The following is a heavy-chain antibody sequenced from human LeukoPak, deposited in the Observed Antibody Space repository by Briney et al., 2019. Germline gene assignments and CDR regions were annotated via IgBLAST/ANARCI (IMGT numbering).Heavy chain of an antibody. CDR1: GYTFTSYY. CDR2: IYPHSDTT. Sequence: ASVKVSCKTSGYTFTSYYVHWVRQAPGQGLEYMGVIYPHSDTTSYAQKFQGRVTMTRDTSTSTVYMELSSLRSEDTAVFFCAREAPRTLYFDYWGQGTLVIVSS. V-gene: IGHV1-46*01. CDR3: AREAPRTLYFDY. J-gene: IGHJ4*02. D-gene: IGHD3-16*01.